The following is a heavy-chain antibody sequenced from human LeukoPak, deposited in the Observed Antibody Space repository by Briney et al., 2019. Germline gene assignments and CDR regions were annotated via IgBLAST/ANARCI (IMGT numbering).Heavy chain of an antibody. CDR1: GYRLTVAW. V-gene: IGHV5-51*01. J-gene: IGHJ4*02. CDR3: TIYNDTYDYDH. CDR2: IYPGDSDT. D-gene: IGHD3-16*01. Sequence: GESLNISCTGSGYRLTVAWTGGVPQMPGKGLEWMGIIYPGDSDTRYSPSFQGQVTISADKSISTAYLQCSRAKASYYGMYYWTIYNDTYDYDHWGQGTLVTVSS.